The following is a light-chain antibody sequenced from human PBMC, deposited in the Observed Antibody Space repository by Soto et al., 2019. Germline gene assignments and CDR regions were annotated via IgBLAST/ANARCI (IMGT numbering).Light chain of an antibody. V-gene: IGKV1-5*03. CDR3: QQYNSYPWT. CDR1: QRISSW. Sequence: IQMTQSLSPLSASVGDRVTIICRASQRISSWLAWYQQKPGKAPKLLIYKPSSLESGVPSRFSGSGSGTEFTLTISSLQPDDFATYYCQQYNSYPWTFGQGTKVEIK. J-gene: IGKJ1*01. CDR2: KPS.